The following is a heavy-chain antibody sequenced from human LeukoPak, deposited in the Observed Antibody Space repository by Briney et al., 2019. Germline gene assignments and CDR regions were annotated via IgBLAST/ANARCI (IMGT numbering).Heavy chain of an antibody. V-gene: IGHV3-15*01. J-gene: IGHJ4*02. CDR2: IKTNADAGTT. Sequence: GGSLRLSCAASGFTFSNAWMNWVRQAPGKGLEWVGRIKTNADAGTTDYAAPVKGRFTTSRDDSKNTLYLQMNSLKIEDTAVYYCTTDPAQGYWGQGTLVTVSS. CDR1: GFTFSNAW. CDR3: TTDPAQGY.